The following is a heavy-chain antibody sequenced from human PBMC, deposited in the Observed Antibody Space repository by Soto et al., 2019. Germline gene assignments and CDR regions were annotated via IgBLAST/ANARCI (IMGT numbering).Heavy chain of an antibody. Sequence: LRLSCAASGFTFRSYSMNWVRQAPGKGLEWVSYISSGSSTIYYADSVKGRFTISRDNAKNSLYLQMNSLRDEDTAVYYCARDSRIAVAGDYYYYGMDVWGQGTTVTVSS. CDR3: ARDSRIAVAGDYYYYGMDV. V-gene: IGHV3-48*02. CDR2: ISSGSSTI. D-gene: IGHD6-19*01. CDR1: GFTFRSYS. J-gene: IGHJ6*02.